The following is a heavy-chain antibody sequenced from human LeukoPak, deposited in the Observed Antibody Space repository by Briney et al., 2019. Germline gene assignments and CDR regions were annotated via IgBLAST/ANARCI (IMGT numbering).Heavy chain of an antibody. CDR3: ATTRNYDFWSGLNMDV. Sequence: SETLSLTCTVSGGSISSYYWSWIRQPPGKGLEWIGYIYYSGSTNYNPSLKSRVTISVDTSKNQFSLKLSSVTAADTAVYYCATTRNYDFWSGLNMDVWGKGTTVTVSS. V-gene: IGHV4-59*08. CDR2: IYYSGST. J-gene: IGHJ6*03. CDR1: GGSISSYY. D-gene: IGHD3-3*01.